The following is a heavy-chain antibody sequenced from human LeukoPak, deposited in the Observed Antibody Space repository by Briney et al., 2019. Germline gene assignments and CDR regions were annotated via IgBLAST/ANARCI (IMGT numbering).Heavy chain of an antibody. CDR1: GYTFTSYG. Sequence: GASVEVSCKASGYTFTSYGISWVRQAPGQGLEWMGWISAYNGNTNYAQKLQGRVTMTTDTSTSTAYMELRSLRSDDTAVYYCARTGYSGYGDYYYYGMDVWGQGTTVTVSS. D-gene: IGHD5-12*01. CDR3: ARTGYSGYGDYYYYGMDV. V-gene: IGHV1-18*01. CDR2: ISAYNGNT. J-gene: IGHJ6*02.